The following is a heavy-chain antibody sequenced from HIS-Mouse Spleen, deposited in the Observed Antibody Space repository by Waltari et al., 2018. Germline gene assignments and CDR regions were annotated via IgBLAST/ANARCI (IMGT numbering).Heavy chain of an antibody. J-gene: IGHJ2*01. D-gene: IGHD6-13*01. Sequence: QLQLQESGPGLVKPSETLSLTCTVSGGSISSSSYYWGWIRQPPGKGLEWIGSIYYSGGTYTNPSLKGRVPISVDTSKNQFSLKLSSVTAADTAVYYCAREIPYSSSWYDWYFDLWGRGTLVTVSS. V-gene: IGHV4-39*07. CDR3: AREIPYSSSWYDWYFDL. CDR1: GGSISSSSYY. CDR2: IYYSGGT.